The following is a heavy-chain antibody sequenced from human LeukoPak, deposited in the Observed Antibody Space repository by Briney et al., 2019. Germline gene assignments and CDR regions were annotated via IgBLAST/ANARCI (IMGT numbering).Heavy chain of an antibody. Sequence: GGSVRLSCAASGFTFSSYSMNWVRQAPGKGLEWVSSISSSSSYIYYADSVKGRFTISRDNAKNSLYLQMNSLRAEDTAVYYCARAPLGPHVLRYFDWLFGLDYWGQGTLVTVSS. D-gene: IGHD3-9*01. V-gene: IGHV3-21*01. CDR2: ISSSSSYI. J-gene: IGHJ4*02. CDR3: ARAPLGPHVLRYFDWLFGLDY. CDR1: GFTFSSYS.